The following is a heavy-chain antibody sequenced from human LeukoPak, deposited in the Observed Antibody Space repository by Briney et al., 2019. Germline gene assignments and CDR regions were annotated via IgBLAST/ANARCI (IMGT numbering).Heavy chain of an antibody. Sequence: PSETLSLTCTVSGGSISRYYWSWIRQPPGKGLEWIGYIYYSGSTNYNPSLKSRVTISVDTSKNQFSLKLSSVTAADTAVYYCARAEFSYGYDYFDYWGQGTLVTVSS. V-gene: IGHV4-59*01. D-gene: IGHD5-18*01. CDR3: ARAEFSYGYDYFDY. J-gene: IGHJ4*02. CDR2: IYYSGST. CDR1: GGSISRYY.